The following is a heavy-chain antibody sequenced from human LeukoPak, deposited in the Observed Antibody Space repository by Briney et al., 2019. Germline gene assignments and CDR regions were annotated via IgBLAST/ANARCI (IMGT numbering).Heavy chain of an antibody. D-gene: IGHD3-10*01. V-gene: IGHV1-2*02. CDR3: ARVYGSGSYSDS. CDR1: GYTFTGYY. Sequence: ASVKVSCKASGYTFTGYYMHWVRQAPGQGLEWMGWINPNSGGTNYAQKFQGRVTMTRDTSISTAYMELSRLRSDDTAVYYCARVYGSGSYSDSWGQGTLVTVSS. J-gene: IGHJ4*02. CDR2: INPNSGGT.